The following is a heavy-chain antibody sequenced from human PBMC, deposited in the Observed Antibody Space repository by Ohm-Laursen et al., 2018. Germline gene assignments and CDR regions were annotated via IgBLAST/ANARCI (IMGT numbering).Heavy chain of an antibody. CDR2: ISAYNGNT. CDR3: ARRGTYCSAGTCYGNWFDP. CDR1: GYTFTSYG. Sequence: SVKVSCNASGYTFTSYGISWVRQAPGQGLEWMGWISAYNGNTNYAQKLQGRVTMTTDSSTTTAYMELGSLRSDDTAVYYCARRGTYCSAGTCYGNWFDPWGQGTLVTVSS. V-gene: IGHV1-18*01. D-gene: IGHD2-15*01. J-gene: IGHJ5*02.